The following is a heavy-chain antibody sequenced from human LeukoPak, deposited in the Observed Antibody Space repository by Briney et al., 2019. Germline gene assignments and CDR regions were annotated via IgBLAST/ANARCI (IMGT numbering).Heavy chain of an antibody. Sequence: ASETLSLTCSVSGGSISSNYWSWIRQPPGKGLGWIGYIYYSGSTYYNPSLKSRVTISVDTSKNLFSLKLSSVTGADTAVYYCARVQRPLDGADYWGQGTLVTVSS. D-gene: IGHD1-1*01. CDR1: GGSISSNY. J-gene: IGHJ4*02. CDR2: IYYSGST. CDR3: ARVQRPLDGADY. V-gene: IGHV4-59*01.